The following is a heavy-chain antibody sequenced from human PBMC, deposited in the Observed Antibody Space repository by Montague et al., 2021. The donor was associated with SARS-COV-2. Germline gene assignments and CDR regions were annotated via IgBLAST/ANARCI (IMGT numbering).Heavy chain of an antibody. D-gene: IGHD4-23*01. CDR2: VSAGGGP. J-gene: IGHJ4*02. CDR1: GDSISYFY. V-gene: IGHV4-4*07. CDR3: ARGVVAVPPVVDY. Sequence: SETLSLTCNVSGDSISYFYWNWVRQPAGKGLEWIGRVSAGGGPNSNPSLKSRVTMAVDTSKSQLSLNLTSVTAADTAVYYCARGVVAVPPVVDYWGRGTLVTVSS.